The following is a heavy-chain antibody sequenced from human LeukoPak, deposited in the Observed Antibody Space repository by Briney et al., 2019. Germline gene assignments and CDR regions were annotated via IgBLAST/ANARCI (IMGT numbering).Heavy chain of an antibody. D-gene: IGHD5-18*01. V-gene: IGHV4-31*03. CDR1: GGSISSGGYY. CDR2: IYYGGST. J-gene: IGHJ5*02. CDR3: ARDRLDTAMARFDP. Sequence: SQTLSLTCTVSGGSISSGGYYWSWIRQHPGKGLEWIGYIYYGGSTYYNPSLKSRVTISVDTSKNQFSLKLSSVTAADTAVYYCARDRLDTAMARFDPWGQGTLVTVSS.